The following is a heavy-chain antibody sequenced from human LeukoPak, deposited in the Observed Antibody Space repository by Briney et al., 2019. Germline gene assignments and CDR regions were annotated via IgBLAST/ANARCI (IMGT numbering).Heavy chain of an antibody. CDR1: GYTFTSYG. J-gene: IGHJ4*02. Sequence: ASVKVSCKASGYTFTSYGISWVRQAPGQGLEWMGWISAYNGNTNYAQKLQGRVTMTTDTSTSTAYMELRSLRSDDTAVYYCARGSRPVYNLLTGKRYFDYWGQGTLLTASS. D-gene: IGHD3-9*01. CDR2: ISAYNGNT. CDR3: ARGSRPVYNLLTGKRYFDY. V-gene: IGHV1-18*01.